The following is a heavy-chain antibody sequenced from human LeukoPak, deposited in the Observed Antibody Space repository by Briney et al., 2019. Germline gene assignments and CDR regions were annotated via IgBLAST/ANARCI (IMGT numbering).Heavy chain of an antibody. CDR3: ARDDAVVVTAIEDY. J-gene: IGHJ4*02. CDR2: IIPMFGTA. D-gene: IGHD2-21*02. Sequence: SVKVSCKASGGTFSSYEISWVRQAPGQGLEWMGGIIPMFGTAKYAQKFQGRVTMTTDTSTSTAYMELRSLRSDDTAVYYCARDDAVVVTAIEDYWGQGTLVTVSS. V-gene: IGHV1-69*05. CDR1: GGTFSSYE.